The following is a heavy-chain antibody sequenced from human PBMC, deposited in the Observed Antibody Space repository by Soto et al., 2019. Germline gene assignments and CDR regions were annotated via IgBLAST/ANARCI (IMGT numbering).Heavy chain of an antibody. CDR3: ARRGAYHYDSSGYSAGF. Sequence: GESLKISCKGSGFSFSSYWIGWVRQMPGKGLEWMGIIYPGDSDTRYSRSFQGQVTISVDKSVSTAYLQWSSLKASDTAMYYCARRGAYHYDSSGYSAGFWGQGTLVTVSS. J-gene: IGHJ4*02. D-gene: IGHD3-22*01. CDR1: GFSFSSYW. CDR2: IYPGDSDT. V-gene: IGHV5-51*01.